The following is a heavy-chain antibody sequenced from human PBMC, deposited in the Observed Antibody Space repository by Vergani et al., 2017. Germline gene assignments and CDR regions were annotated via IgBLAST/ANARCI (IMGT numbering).Heavy chain of an antibody. CDR3: ARGRDGYNYGSIGWFDP. Sequence: QVQLQESGPGLVKPSETLSLTCTVSGGSISSYYWSWIRQPPGKGLEWIGYIYYSGSTHYNPSLKSRVTISVDTSKNQFSLKLSSVTAADTAVYYCARGRDGYNYGSIGWFDPWGQGTLVTVSS. CDR1: GGSISSYY. CDR2: IYYSGST. J-gene: IGHJ5*02. V-gene: IGHV4-59*01. D-gene: IGHD5-24*01.